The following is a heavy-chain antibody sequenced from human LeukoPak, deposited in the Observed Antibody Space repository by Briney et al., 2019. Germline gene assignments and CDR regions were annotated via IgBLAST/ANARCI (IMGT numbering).Heavy chain of an antibody. D-gene: IGHD1-26*01. J-gene: IGHJ5*02. CDR1: GFTFSSYG. CDR2: ISYDGSNK. V-gene: IGHV3-30*03. CDR3: TRHLPGATWFDP. Sequence: GGSLRLSCAASGFTFSSYGMHWVRQAPGKGLEWVAVISYDGSNKYYADSVKGRFTISRDNSKNTLYLQMNSLRAEDTAVYYCTRHLPGATWFDPWGQGTQVTVSS.